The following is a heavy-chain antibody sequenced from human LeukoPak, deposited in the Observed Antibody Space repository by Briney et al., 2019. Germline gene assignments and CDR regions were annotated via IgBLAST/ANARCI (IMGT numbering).Heavy chain of an antibody. D-gene: IGHD1-26*01. CDR3: PRGRRWELLRYYFDY. Sequence: SETLSLTCAVYGGSFSGYYWSWIRQPPGKGLEWIGEINHSGSTNYNPSLKSRVTISVDTSKNQFSLKLSSMTGADTAVYYCPRGRRWELLRYYFDYWGQGTLVTVSS. CDR1: GGSFSGYY. V-gene: IGHV4-34*01. J-gene: IGHJ4*02. CDR2: INHSGST.